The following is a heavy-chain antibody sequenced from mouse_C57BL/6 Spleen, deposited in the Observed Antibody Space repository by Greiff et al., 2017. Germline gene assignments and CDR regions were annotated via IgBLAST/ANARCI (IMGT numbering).Heavy chain of an antibody. D-gene: IGHD1-1*01. CDR1: GYTFTDYY. CDR2: INPNNGGT. Sequence: EVQLQQSGPELVKPGASVKISCKASGYTFTDYYMNWVKQSHGKSLEWIGDINPNNGGTSYNQKFKGKATLTVDKSSSTAYMELRSLTSEDSAVYYCARSDYGPLYYFDYWGQGTTLTVSS. V-gene: IGHV1-26*01. CDR3: ARSDYGPLYYFDY. J-gene: IGHJ2*01.